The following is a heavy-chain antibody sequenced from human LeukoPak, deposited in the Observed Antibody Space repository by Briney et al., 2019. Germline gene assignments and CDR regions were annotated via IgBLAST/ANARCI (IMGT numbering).Heavy chain of an antibody. Sequence: GASVKVSCKASGYTFTSYGISWVRQAPGQGLEWMGWISAYNGNTNYAQKLQGRVTVTTDTSTSTAYMELRSLRSDDTAVYYCARDKYAGSPTSHLNWFDPWGQGTLVTVSS. CDR3: ARDKYAGSPTSHLNWFDP. J-gene: IGHJ5*02. D-gene: IGHD2-8*01. V-gene: IGHV1-18*01. CDR2: ISAYNGNT. CDR1: GYTFTSYG.